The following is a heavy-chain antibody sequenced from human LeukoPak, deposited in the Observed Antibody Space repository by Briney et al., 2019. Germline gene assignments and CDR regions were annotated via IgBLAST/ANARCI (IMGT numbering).Heavy chain of an antibody. Sequence: PGGSLRLSCAASGFTFSSYAMHWVRQAPGKGLEYVSAISSNGGSTYYANSVKGRFTISRDNSKNTLYLQMGSLGAEDMAVYYCARGGWELLFLNAFDIWGQGTMVTVSS. CDR3: ARGGWELLFLNAFDI. CDR1: GFTFSSYA. D-gene: IGHD1-26*01. J-gene: IGHJ3*02. V-gene: IGHV3-64*01. CDR2: ISSNGGST.